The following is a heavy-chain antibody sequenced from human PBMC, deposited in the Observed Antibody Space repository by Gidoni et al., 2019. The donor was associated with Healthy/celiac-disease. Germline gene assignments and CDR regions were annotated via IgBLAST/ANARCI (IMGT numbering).Heavy chain of an antibody. D-gene: IGHD5-12*01. J-gene: IGHJ6*02. V-gene: IGHV3-9*01. CDR2: ISWNSGSI. CDR1: GFTFDDYA. Sequence: VQLVESGGGLVQPGRSVRLSCAASGFTFDDYAMHWVRQAPGKGLEWVSGISWNSGSIGYADSVKGRFTISRDNAKNSLYLQMNSLRAEDTALYYCAKDMAAGYSGYDLHYYYYYGMDVWGQGTTVTVSS. CDR3: AKDMAAGYSGYDLHYYYYYGMDV.